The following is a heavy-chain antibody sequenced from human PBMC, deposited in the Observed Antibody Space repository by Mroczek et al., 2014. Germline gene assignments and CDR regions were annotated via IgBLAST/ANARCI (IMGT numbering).Heavy chain of an antibody. J-gene: IGHJ3*02. CDR3: ARDQRGYCSSTSCHQNAFDI. Sequence: VQLVQSGGGLVKPGGSLRLSCAASGFTFSSYSMNWVRQAPGKGLEWVSSISSSSSYIYYADSVKGRFTISRDNAKNSLYLQMNSLRAEDTAVYYCARDQRGYCSSTSCHQNAFDIWGQGDNGHRLF. CDR2: ISSSSSYI. CDR1: GFTFSSYS. V-gene: IGHV3-21*01. D-gene: IGHD2-2*01.